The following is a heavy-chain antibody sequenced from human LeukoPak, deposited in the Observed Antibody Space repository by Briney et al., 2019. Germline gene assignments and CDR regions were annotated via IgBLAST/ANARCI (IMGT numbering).Heavy chain of an antibody. V-gene: IGHV4-4*07. CDR1: GGSISSYY. CDR2: IYTSGST. CDR3: AGLYYYGSGSSFDY. J-gene: IGHJ4*02. D-gene: IGHD3-10*01. Sequence: TSETLSLTCTVSGGSISSYYWSWIRQPAGKGLEWIGRIYTSGSTNYSPSLKSRVTMSVDTSKNQFSLKLSSVTAADTAVYYCAGLYYYGSGSSFDYWGQGTLLTVSS.